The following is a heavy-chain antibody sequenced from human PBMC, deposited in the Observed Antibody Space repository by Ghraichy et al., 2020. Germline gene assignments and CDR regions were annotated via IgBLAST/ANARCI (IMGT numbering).Heavy chain of an antibody. D-gene: IGHD4-17*01. CDR1: GGSISSGGYS. Sequence: SETLSLTCAVSGGSISSGGYSWSWIRQPPGKGLEWIGYIYYSGSTYYNPSLKSRVTISVDTSKNQFSLKLSSVTAADTAVYYCARDRMMTTGFNWFDPWGQGTLVTVSS. CDR2: IYYSGST. CDR3: ARDRMMTTGFNWFDP. V-gene: IGHV4-30-4*07. J-gene: IGHJ5*02.